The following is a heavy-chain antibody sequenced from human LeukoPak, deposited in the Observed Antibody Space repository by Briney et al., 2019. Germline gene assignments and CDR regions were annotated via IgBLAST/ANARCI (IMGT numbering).Heavy chain of an antibody. D-gene: IGHD3-10*01. CDR2: INAGNGNT. CDR3: ARDPDPQYGSGSYYPNWFDP. J-gene: IGHJ5*02. V-gene: IGHV1-3*01. Sequence: ASVKVSCKASGYTFITYTIHWMRQAPGQRLEWMGWINAGNGNTKYSQKFQGRVTISRDTSATTAYMELSSLRSEDTAVYYCARDPDPQYGSGSYYPNWFDPWGQGTLVTVSS. CDR1: GYTFITYT.